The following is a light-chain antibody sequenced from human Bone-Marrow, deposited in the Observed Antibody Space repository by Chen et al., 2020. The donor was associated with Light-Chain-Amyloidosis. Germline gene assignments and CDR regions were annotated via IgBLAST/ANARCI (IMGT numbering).Light chain of an antibody. J-gene: IGKJ4*01. CDR3: QQYGTSPLT. V-gene: IGKV3-20*01. CDR2: GSS. Sequence: EIVLTQSPGTLSLSPGVRATLSCRASQSVSSNYLTWYQQKFGQAPRLLIYGSSSRATGIPDRFTGSGSGTDFTLTINRLEPEDFAMYYCQQYGTSPLTFGGGTKVEIK. CDR1: QSVSSNY.